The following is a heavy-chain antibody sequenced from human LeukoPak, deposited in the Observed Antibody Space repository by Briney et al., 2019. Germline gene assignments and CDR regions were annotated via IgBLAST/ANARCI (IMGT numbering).Heavy chain of an antibody. Sequence: LGGSLRLSCATSGFTFCEYWMNWVRQAPGKGLEWVASICEDGTTTYYLDSVEGRFTVSRDTAKTSLFLQMDTLRVEDTAVYYCARDPVSGDGSAFDHWGQGTQVTVSS. CDR1: GFTFCEYW. V-gene: IGHV3-7*01. D-gene: IGHD6-25*01. J-gene: IGHJ4*02. CDR3: ARDPVSGDGSAFDH. CDR2: ICEDGTTT.